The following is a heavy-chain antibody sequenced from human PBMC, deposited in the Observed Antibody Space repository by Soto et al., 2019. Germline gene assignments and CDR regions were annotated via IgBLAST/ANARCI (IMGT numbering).Heavy chain of an antibody. CDR3: ARDLEGYYGSGSYFGLDY. V-gene: IGHV1-69*01. Sequence: QVQLVQSGAEVKKPGSSVKVSCKASGGTFSSYAISWVRQAPGQGLEWMGGIIPIFGTANYAQKFQGRVTITADESTSTAYMELSSRRSEDTAVYYCARDLEGYYGSGSYFGLDYWGQGTLVTVSS. CDR1: GGTFSSYA. J-gene: IGHJ4*02. CDR2: IIPIFGTA. D-gene: IGHD3-10*01.